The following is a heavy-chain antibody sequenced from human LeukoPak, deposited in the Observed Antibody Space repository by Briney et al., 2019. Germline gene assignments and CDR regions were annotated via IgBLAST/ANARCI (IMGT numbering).Heavy chain of an antibody. CDR3: ARVVGGSYYGWGYYFDY. CDR1: GGSLSSYY. D-gene: IGHD1-26*01. CDR2: IYYSGST. J-gene: IGHJ4*02. V-gene: IGHV4-59*01. Sequence: SETLSLTCTVSGGSLSSYYWSWIRQPPGKGLEWIGYIYYSGSTNYNTSLKSRVTISVDTSKNESSMKLSSVTAADTAAYYCARVVGGSYYGWGYYFDYWGQGTLVTVSS.